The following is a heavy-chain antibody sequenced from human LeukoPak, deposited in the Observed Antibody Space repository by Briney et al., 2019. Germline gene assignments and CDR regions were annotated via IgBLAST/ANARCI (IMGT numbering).Heavy chain of an antibody. CDR2: MNPNSGNT. CDR1: GYTFTSYD. D-gene: IGHD3-3*01. J-gene: IGHJ6*03. Sequence: GASVKVSCKASGYTFTSYDVNWVRQATGQGLEWMGWMNPNSGNTGYAQKFQGRVTMTRNTSISTAYMELSSLRSEDTAVYYCARGYREEDFWSEGYYYMDVWGKGTTVTVSS. CDR3: ARGYREEDFWSEGYYYMDV. V-gene: IGHV1-8*01.